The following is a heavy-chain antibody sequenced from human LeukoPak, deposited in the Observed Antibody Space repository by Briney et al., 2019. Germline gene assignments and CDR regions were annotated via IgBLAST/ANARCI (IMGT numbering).Heavy chain of an antibody. Sequence: SETLSLTCTVSGGSISSYYWSWIRQPPGKGLEWIGYIYYSGSTNYNPSLKSRVTISVDTSKNQFSLKLSSVTAADTAVYYCARCWAAAGHYYYYGMDVWGQGTTVTVSS. CDR2: IYYSGST. J-gene: IGHJ6*02. V-gene: IGHV4-59*08. D-gene: IGHD6-13*01. CDR1: GGSISSYY. CDR3: ARCWAAAGHYYYYGMDV.